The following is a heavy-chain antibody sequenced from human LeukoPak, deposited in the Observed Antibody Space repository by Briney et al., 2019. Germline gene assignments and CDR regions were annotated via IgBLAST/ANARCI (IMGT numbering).Heavy chain of an antibody. Sequence: GGSLRLSCAASGFTFSDYYMSWIRQAPGKRLEWVSYINSSGYTIYYADSVKGRFTISRDNAKNSLYLQMNSLRAEDTGVYYCARGPPYGSGKFGPSDYWGQGTLVTFSS. CDR1: GFTFSDYY. V-gene: IGHV3-11*01. J-gene: IGHJ4*02. D-gene: IGHD3-10*01. CDR2: INSSGYTI. CDR3: ARGPPYGSGKFGPSDY.